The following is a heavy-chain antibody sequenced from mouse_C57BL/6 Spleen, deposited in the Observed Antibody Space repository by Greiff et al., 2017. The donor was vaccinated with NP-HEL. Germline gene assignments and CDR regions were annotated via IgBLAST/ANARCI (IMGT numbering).Heavy chain of an antibody. Sequence: EVQLVESGGGLVKPGGSLKLSCAASGFTFSDYGMHWVRQAPEKGLEWVAYISSGSSTIYYADTVKGRFTISRDNAKNTLFLQMTSLRSEDTAMYYCAREGGLRHYAMDYWGQRTSVTVSS. CDR1: GFTFSDYG. D-gene: IGHD2-4*01. CDR2: ISSGSSTI. V-gene: IGHV5-17*01. J-gene: IGHJ4*01. CDR3: AREGGLRHYAMDY.